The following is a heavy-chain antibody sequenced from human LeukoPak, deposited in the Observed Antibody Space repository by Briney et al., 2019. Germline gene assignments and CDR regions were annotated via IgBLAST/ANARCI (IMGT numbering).Heavy chain of an antibody. J-gene: IGHJ4*02. CDR3: AILDLEKGFDY. CDR2: IYPYNGNT. CDR1: GYTFTNYG. V-gene: IGHV1-18*01. D-gene: IGHD1-1*01. Sequence: GASVRVSCKASGYTFTNYGIDWLRQAPGQGLERMGWIYPYNGNTDYAQKLQGRVTMTTDTSTSTAYMELRSLRSDDTAMYYCAILDLEKGFDYWGQGTLVTVSS.